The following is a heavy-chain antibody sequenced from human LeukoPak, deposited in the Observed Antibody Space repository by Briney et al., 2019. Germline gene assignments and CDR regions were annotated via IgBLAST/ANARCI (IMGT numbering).Heavy chain of an antibody. V-gene: IGHV4-34*01. Sequence: PSETLSLTCAVYGGSFSGYYWSWIRQPPGKGLEWIGEINHSGSTNYNPSLKSRVTISVDTSKNQFSLKLTSVTAADTAVYYCARGGGWYYMDVWDKGTTVTISS. D-gene: IGHD6-19*01. CDR1: GGSFSGYY. CDR3: ARGGGWYYMDV. J-gene: IGHJ6*03. CDR2: INHSGST.